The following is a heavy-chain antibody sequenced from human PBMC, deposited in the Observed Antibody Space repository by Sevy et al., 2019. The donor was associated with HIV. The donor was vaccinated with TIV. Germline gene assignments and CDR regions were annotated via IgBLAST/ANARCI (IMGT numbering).Heavy chain of an antibody. CDR1: GFTFSSYA. Sequence: GGSLRLSCSASGFTFSSYAMHWVRQAPGKGLEYVSAISSNGGSTYYADSVKGRFTISRDNSKNTLYLQMSSLRAEGTAVYYCVKSYGSGSYYSFGYYYYGMDVWGQGTTVTVSS. D-gene: IGHD3-10*01. CDR3: VKSYGSGSYYSFGYYYYGMDV. CDR2: ISSNGGST. J-gene: IGHJ6*02. V-gene: IGHV3-64D*06.